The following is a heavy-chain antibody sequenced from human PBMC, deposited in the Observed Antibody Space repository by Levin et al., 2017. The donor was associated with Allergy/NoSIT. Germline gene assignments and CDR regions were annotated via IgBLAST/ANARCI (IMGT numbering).Heavy chain of an antibody. D-gene: IGHD6-13*01. CDR3: ARATRSSLIYYFDY. Sequence: RPSETLSLTCTVSGDSISRFYWSWIRQPPGRGLEWIGNGFYSGTTNYNPSLKSRVTILVDTSKNQFSLKLRSVTAADTAVYYCARATRSSLIYYFDYWGQGTLVTVSS. V-gene: IGHV4-59*01. CDR2: GFYSGTT. CDR1: GDSISRFY. J-gene: IGHJ4*02.